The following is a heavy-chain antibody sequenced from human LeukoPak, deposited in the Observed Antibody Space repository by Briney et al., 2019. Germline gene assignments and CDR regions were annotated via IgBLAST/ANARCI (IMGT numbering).Heavy chain of an antibody. J-gene: IGHJ5*02. Sequence: SETLSLTCAVYGGSFSGYYWSWIRQPPGKGLEWIREINHSGSTNYNPSLKSRVTISVDTSKNQFSLKLSSVTAADTAVYYCARGGLLWFRNGNWFDPWGQGTLVTVSS. CDR1: GGSFSGYY. CDR2: INHSGST. D-gene: IGHD3-10*01. CDR3: ARGGLLWFRNGNWFDP. V-gene: IGHV4-34*01.